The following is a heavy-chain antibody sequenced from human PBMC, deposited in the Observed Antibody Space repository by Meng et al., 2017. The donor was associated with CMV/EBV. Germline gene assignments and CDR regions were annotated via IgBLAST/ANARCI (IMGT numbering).Heavy chain of an antibody. CDR1: GGSISSSSYY. CDR3: ARGGIAAAGLH. Sequence: RPQREGSGPRLGKPSWTLSLTRTVSGGSISSSSYYWGWLRQPPGKGLEWIGSIYYSGSTYYNPSLKSRVTISVDTSKNQFSLKLSSVTAADTAVYYCARGGIAAAGLHWGQGTLVTVSS. D-gene: IGHD6-13*01. CDR2: IYYSGST. V-gene: IGHV4-39*06. J-gene: IGHJ4*02.